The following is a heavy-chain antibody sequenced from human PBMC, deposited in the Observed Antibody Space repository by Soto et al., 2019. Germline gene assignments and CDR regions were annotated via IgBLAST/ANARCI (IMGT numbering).Heavy chain of an antibody. CDR3: ARSPSSGWYYFDY. D-gene: IGHD6-19*01. Sequence: EVQLVESGGGLVQPGGSLRLSRAASEFTFSAYWMYWVRQAPGKGLVWVSRINSDGSTTSYADSVKGRFTISRDNAKNTLYLQMNSLRAEDTAVYYCARSPSSGWYYFDYWGQGTLVTVSS. CDR1: EFTFSAYW. V-gene: IGHV3-74*01. CDR2: INSDGSTT. J-gene: IGHJ4*02.